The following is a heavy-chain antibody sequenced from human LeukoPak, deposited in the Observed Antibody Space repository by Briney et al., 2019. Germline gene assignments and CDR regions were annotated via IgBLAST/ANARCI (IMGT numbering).Heavy chain of an antibody. CDR3: AKGGISTSGLDY. Sequence: GGSLRLSCVASGFTLSSNPMTWVRQAPGKGLEWVSSIGDSNSDTYYADSVKARFSTSKDSSRNTLYLQMNSLRAEDTAVYFCAKGGISTSGLDYWGQGALVTVSS. D-gene: IGHD6-13*01. V-gene: IGHV3-23*01. CDR2: IGDSNSDT. J-gene: IGHJ4*01. CDR1: GFTLSSNP.